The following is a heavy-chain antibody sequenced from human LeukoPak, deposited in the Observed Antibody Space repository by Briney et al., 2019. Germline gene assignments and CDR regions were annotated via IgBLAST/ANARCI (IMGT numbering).Heavy chain of an antibody. D-gene: IGHD3-10*01. J-gene: IGHJ4*02. CDR1: GGSFSGYY. CDR2: INHSGST. CDR3: ACPNYYGSGSYYDY. V-gene: IGHV4-34*01. Sequence: SETLSLTCAVSGGSFSGYYWSWIRQPPGKGLEWIGEINHSGSTNYNPSLKSRVTISVDTSKNQFSLKLSSVTAADTAVYYCACPNYYGSGSYYDYWGQGTLVTVSS.